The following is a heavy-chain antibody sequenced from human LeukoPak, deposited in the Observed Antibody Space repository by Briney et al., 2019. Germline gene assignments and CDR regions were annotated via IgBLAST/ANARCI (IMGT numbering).Heavy chain of an antibody. CDR1: GFTVNNNY. CDR2: IYSGGSR. D-gene: IGHD4-17*01. CDR3: AALTTVTTSSFDY. J-gene: IGHJ4*02. V-gene: IGHV3-66*01. Sequence: PGGSLRLSCTASGFTVNNNYMSWVRQAPGKGLEWVSVIYSGGSRYYVDSVKGRFSISRDNSKNTLYLQMNSLRAEDTAVYYCAALTTVTTSSFDYWGQGTLVTVSS.